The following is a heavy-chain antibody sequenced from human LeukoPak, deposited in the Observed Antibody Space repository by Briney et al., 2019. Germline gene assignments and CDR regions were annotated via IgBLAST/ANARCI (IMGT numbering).Heavy chain of an antibody. D-gene: IGHD6-13*01. J-gene: IGHJ2*01. CDR1: GGSIRNYY. Sequence: SETLSLTCTVSGGSIRNYYWSWIRQPPGKGLEWIGYICYSGSTNYNPSLKSRVTISVDTSKNQFSLKLSSVTAADTAVYYCARVYYSSSYDYWYFDLWGRGTLVTVSS. CDR2: ICYSGST. V-gene: IGHV4-59*01. CDR3: ARVYYSSSYDYWYFDL.